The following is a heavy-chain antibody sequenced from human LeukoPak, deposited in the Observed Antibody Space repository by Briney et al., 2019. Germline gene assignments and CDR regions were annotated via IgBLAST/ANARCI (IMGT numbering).Heavy chain of an antibody. Sequence: PGGSLRLSCAASGFTVSSNYMSWVRQAPGKGLEGVSVIYSGGSTYYADSVKGRFTISRDNPKNTLYLQMNSLTAEDTAVYYCAKDNSSWYAEFDYWGQRALVTASS. CDR2: IYSGGST. J-gene: IGHJ4*02. D-gene: IGHD6-13*01. CDR1: GFTVSSNY. CDR3: AKDNSSWYAEFDY. V-gene: IGHV3-53*01.